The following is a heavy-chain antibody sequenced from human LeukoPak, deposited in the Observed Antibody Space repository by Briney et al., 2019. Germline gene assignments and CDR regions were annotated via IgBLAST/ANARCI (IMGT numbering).Heavy chain of an antibody. J-gene: IGHJ4*02. CDR3: AKGVVVAPDVTPFDY. Sequence: GGSLRLSCAVSGLTFNNYAMSWVRQAPGKVLEWVSGISGRGASKYYADSVKGRFTISGDNSKNTLYLQMNSLRAEDTAVYYRAKGVVVAPDVTPFDYWGQGTLVTVSS. V-gene: IGHV3-23*01. D-gene: IGHD2-2*01. CDR1: GLTFNNYA. CDR2: ISGRGASK.